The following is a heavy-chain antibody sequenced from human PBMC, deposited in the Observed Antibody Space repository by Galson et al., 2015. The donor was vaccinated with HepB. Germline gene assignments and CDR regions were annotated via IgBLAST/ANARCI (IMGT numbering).Heavy chain of an antibody. V-gene: IGHV3-15*01. CDR3: TTDSRTGYSSGWYGTEDAFDI. CDR2: IKSKTDGGTT. J-gene: IGHJ3*02. Sequence: SLRLSCAASGFTFSNAWMSWVRQAPGKGLEWVGRIKSKTDGGTTDYAAPVKGRFTISRDDSKNTLYLQMNSLETEDTAVYYCTTDSRTGYSSGWYGTEDAFDIWGQGTMVTVSS. CDR1: GFTFSNAW. D-gene: IGHD6-19*01.